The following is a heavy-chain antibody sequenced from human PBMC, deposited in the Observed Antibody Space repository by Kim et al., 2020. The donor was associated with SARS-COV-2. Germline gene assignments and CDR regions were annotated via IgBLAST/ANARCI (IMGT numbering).Heavy chain of an antibody. J-gene: IGHJ6*03. Sequence: ASVKVSCKASGYTFSDYGVGWVRQAPGQGLEWIGWISAYNANRYYAQTLQGRVTMTIDTSTSTAYMELRSLRSDDTAVYYCARDAGTGGRMDIWGKGTTVTVSS. D-gene: IGHD1-7*01. CDR3: ARDAGTGGRMDI. CDR1: GYTFSDYG. CDR2: ISAYNANR. V-gene: IGHV1-18*01.